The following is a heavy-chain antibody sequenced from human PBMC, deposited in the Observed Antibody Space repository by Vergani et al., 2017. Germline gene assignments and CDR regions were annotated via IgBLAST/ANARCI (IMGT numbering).Heavy chain of an antibody. CDR3: ASGGYCSSTSCYGYFQH. Sequence: QVQLVQSGAEVKKPGASVKVSCKASGYTFTGYYMHWVRQAPGQGLEWMGWINPNSGGTNYAQKFQGRVTMTRDTSISTASMELSRLRSDDTAVYYCASGGYCSSTSCYGYFQHWGQGTLVTVSS. CDR2: INPNSGGT. D-gene: IGHD2-2*01. CDR1: GYTFTGYY. V-gene: IGHV1-2*02. J-gene: IGHJ1*01.